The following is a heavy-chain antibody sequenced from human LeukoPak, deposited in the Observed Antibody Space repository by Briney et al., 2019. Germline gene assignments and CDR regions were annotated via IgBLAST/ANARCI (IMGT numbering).Heavy chain of an antibody. V-gene: IGHV3-74*01. J-gene: IGHJ4*02. CDR2: INPDGTGT. Sequence: GGSLRLSCAASGFMFSAFWMFWGRQVPGKGLVWVSQINPDGTGTTYGDSAKGRFTVSRDNTKNTMFLEMNSLTVEDTAVYFCARGTAETAGIDYWGQGTLVSVSA. D-gene: IGHD6-13*01. CDR1: GFMFSAFW. CDR3: ARGTAETAGIDY.